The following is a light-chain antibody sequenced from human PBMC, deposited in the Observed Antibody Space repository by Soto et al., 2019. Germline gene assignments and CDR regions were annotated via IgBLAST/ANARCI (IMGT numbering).Light chain of an antibody. CDR1: QNIDSD. V-gene: IGKV3D-15*01. J-gene: IGKJ5*01. CDR3: QQDNSWPIT. Sequence: EIVMTQSPATLSVSPGESATLSCRASQNIDSDLAWYVQKPGQAPRRFIYGASTWGTDVPPRFTGSESGTEFTLTLSGLQSEDFAVYYCQQDNSWPITFGQGTRL. CDR2: GAS.